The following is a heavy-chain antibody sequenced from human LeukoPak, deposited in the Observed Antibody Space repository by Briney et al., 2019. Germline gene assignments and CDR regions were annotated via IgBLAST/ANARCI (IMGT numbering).Heavy chain of an antibody. D-gene: IGHD1-20*01. J-gene: IGHJ3*02. CDR3: ARQYNWNHDAFDI. Sequence: GESLEISCQGSGYRFTSYWIGWVRQMPGKGLEWMGIIYPGDSDTRYSPSFQGRVTISADKSISTAYLQWSSLKASDTAMYYCARQYNWNHDAFDIWGQGTMVTVSS. CDR2: IYPGDSDT. CDR1: GYRFTSYW. V-gene: IGHV5-51*01.